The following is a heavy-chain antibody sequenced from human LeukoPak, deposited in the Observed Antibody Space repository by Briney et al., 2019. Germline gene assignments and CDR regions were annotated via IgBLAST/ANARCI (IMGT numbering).Heavy chain of an antibody. Sequence: SETLSLTCTVSSASITSSPYFWGWIRQSPGKGLEWIGSISYSGTTYYNPSLKSRVTISVDTSKNQFSLKLNSVTAADTAVYYCARRRGYYYNNWFDPWGQGTLVTVSS. CDR3: ARRRGYYYNNWFDP. CDR2: ISYSGTT. J-gene: IGHJ5*02. V-gene: IGHV4-39*01. D-gene: IGHD3-10*01. CDR1: SASITSSPYF.